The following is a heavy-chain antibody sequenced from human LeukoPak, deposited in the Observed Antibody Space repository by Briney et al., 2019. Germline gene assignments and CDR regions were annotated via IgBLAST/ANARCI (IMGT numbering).Heavy chain of an antibody. CDR1: GFTFSSYA. CDR2: ISYDGSNK. CDR3: ARAAGWPDP. J-gene: IGHJ5*02. D-gene: IGHD6-13*01. V-gene: IGHV3-30-3*01. Sequence: PGGSLRLSCAASGFTFSSYAMHWVRQAPGKGLEWVAVISYDGSNKYYADSVKGRFIISRDNTKKSLYLQMNSLRVEDTAVYYCARAAGWPDPWGRGTLVTVPS.